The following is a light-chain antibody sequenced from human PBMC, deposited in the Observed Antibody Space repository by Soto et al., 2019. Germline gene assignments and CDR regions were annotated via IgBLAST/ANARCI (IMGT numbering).Light chain of an antibody. Sequence: DIQMTQSPSSLSASVGDRVTITCRASRTINIYLNWYQQKPGKAPKLLIYAASRLQSGVPSRFSGSGSGTDFTLAISSLQPEDFATYYCQQSYTTQYTFGQGTKLEIK. CDR1: RTINIY. CDR3: QQSYTTQYT. J-gene: IGKJ2*01. CDR2: AAS. V-gene: IGKV1-39*01.